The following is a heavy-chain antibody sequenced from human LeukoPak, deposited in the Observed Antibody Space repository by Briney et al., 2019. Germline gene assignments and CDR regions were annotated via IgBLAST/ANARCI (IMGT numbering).Heavy chain of an antibody. CDR3: ARGGSGSYYHY. D-gene: IGHD1-26*01. Sequence: PSETLSLTCTVSGGSISSYYWSWIRQPPGKGLEWIGYIYYSGSTNYNPSLKSRVTISVDTSKNQFSLKLSSVTAADTAVYYCARGGSGSYYHYWGQGTLVTVPS. CDR1: GGSISSYY. V-gene: IGHV4-59*01. J-gene: IGHJ4*02. CDR2: IYYSGST.